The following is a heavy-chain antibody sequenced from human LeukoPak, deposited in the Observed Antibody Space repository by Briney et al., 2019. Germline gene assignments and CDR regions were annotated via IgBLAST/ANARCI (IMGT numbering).Heavy chain of an antibody. J-gene: IGHJ4*02. D-gene: IGHD3-9*01. CDR1: GGSISSGSYY. CDR2: IYTSGST. Sequence: SQTLSLTCTVSGGSISSGSYYWSWIRQPAGKGLEWIGRIYTSGSTNHNPSLKSRVTISVDTSKNQFSLKLSSVTAADTAVYYCARDDPRITIYFGIDYWGQGTLVTVSS. CDR3: ARDDPRITIYFGIDY. V-gene: IGHV4-61*02.